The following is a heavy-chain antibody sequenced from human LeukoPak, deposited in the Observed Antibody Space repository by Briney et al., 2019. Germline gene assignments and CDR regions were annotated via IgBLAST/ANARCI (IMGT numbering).Heavy chain of an antibody. CDR3: ARDVTSNRYFDL. CDR1: GYTFTSYY. V-gene: IGHV1-46*01. CDR2: INPSGGST. D-gene: IGHD4-17*01. Sequence: EASVRVSCKASGYTFTSYYMHWVRQAPGQGLGWMGIINPSGGSTSYAQKFQGRVTMTRDTSTSTVYMELSSLRSEDTAVYYCARDVTSNRYFDLWGRGTLVTVSS. J-gene: IGHJ2*01.